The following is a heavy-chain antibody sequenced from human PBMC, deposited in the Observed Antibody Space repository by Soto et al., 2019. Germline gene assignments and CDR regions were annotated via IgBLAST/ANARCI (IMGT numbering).Heavy chain of an antibody. CDR1: GGSISSSNW. CDR3: ARDSGVVVPAAIAY. D-gene: IGHD2-2*02. J-gene: IGHJ4*02. CDR2: IYHSGST. V-gene: IGHV4-4*02. Sequence: SETLSLTCAVSGGSISSSNWWSWVRQPPGKGLEWSGEIYHSGSTNYNPSLKSRVTISVDKSKNQFSLKLSSVTAADTAVYYCARDSGVVVPAAIAYWGQGTLVTVSS.